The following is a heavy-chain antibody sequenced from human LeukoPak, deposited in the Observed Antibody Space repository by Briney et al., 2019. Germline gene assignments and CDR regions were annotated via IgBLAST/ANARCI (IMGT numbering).Heavy chain of an antibody. J-gene: IGHJ4*02. CDR3: ARLGDYYGSGNPTYYFDY. Sequence: SETLSLTCTVSGDSISSGSYYWSWIRQPAGKGLEWIGRIYGSGSTNYNPSLKSRVTISVDTSKNQFSLKLRSVTAADTAVYYCARLGDYYGSGNPTYYFDYWGQGTLVTVSS. D-gene: IGHD3-10*01. CDR1: GDSISSGSYY. V-gene: IGHV4-61*02. CDR2: IYGSGST.